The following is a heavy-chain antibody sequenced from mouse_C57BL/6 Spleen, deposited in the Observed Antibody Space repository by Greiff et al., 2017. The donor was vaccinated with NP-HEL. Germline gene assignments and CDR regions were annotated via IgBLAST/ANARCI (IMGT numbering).Heavy chain of an antibody. Sequence: QVQLKQPGAELVKPGASVKMSCKASGYTFTSYWITWVKQRPGQGLGWMGDFFLGSGSITSNEKFKSKATLTVDTSSSTAYMQLSSLTSEDSAVYYCAREEGDYYGSSYRYWGQGTTLTVSS. CDR2: FFLGSGSI. J-gene: IGHJ2*01. D-gene: IGHD1-1*01. V-gene: IGHV1-55*01. CDR3: AREEGDYYGSSYRY. CDR1: GYTFTSYW.